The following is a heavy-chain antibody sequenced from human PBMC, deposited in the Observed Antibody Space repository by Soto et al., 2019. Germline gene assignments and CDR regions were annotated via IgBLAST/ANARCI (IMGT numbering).Heavy chain of an antibody. V-gene: IGHV1-18*01. CDR3: ARWLRYPAPHSYYYMDV. Sequence: GASVKVSCKASGYTFTSYGISWVRQAPGQGLEWMGWISAYNGNTNYAQKLQGRVTMTTDTSTSTAYMELRSLRSDDTAVCYCARWLRYPAPHSYYYMDVWGKGTTVTAP. CDR1: GYTFTSYG. CDR2: ISAYNGNT. J-gene: IGHJ6*03. D-gene: IGHD3-9*01.